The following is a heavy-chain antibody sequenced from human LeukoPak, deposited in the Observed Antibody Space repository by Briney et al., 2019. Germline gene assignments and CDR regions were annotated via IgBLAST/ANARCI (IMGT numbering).Heavy chain of an antibody. J-gene: IGHJ4*02. D-gene: IGHD4-17*01. CDR1: GFTFDDYA. Sequence: PGRSLRLSCAASGFTFDDYAMHWVRQAPGKGLEWVSGISWNSGSIGYADSVKGRFTISRDNAKNSLYLQMNSLRAEDTAVYYCVSRAHYGDYGINIDYWGQGTLVTVSS. CDR3: VSRAHYGDYGINIDY. CDR2: ISWNSGSI. V-gene: IGHV3-9*01.